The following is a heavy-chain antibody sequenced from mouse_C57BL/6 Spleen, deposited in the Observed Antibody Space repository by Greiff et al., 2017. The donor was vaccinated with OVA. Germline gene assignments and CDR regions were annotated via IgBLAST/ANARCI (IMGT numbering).Heavy chain of an antibody. CDR3: ARDPSYAMDY. Sequence: VKLVESGAELVKPGASVKISCKASGYAFSSYWMNWVKQRPGKGLEWIGQIYPGDGDTNYNGKFKGKATLTADKSSSTAYMQLSSLTSEDSAVDFCARDPSYAMDYWGQGTSVTVSS. V-gene: IGHV1-80*01. CDR2: IYPGDGDT. J-gene: IGHJ4*01. CDR1: GYAFSSYW.